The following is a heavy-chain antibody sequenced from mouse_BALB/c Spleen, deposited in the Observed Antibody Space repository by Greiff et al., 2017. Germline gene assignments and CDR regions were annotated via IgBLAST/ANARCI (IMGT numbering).Heavy chain of an antibody. CDR1: GFTFSSYA. V-gene: IGHV5-9-4*01. J-gene: IGHJ1*01. Sequence: VESGGGLVKPGGSLKLSCAASGFTFSSYAMSWVRQSPEKRLEWVAEISSGGSYTYYPDTVTGRFTISRDNAKNTLYLEMSSLRSEDTAMYYCAREITTATYWYFDVWGAGTTVTVSS. CDR3: AREITTATYWYFDV. D-gene: IGHD1-2*01. CDR2: ISSGGSYT.